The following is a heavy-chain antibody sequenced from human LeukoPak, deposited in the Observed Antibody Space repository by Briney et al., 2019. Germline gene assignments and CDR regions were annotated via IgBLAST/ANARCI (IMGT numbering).Heavy chain of an antibody. J-gene: IGHJ5*01. CDR1: GGSISSYY. V-gene: IGHV4-59*01. CDR3: ARAGSSWYWFDY. CDR2: IYYSGST. Sequence: KASETLSLTCTVSGGSISSYYWSWIRQPPGKGLEWIGYIYYSGSTNYNPSLKSRVTISVDTSKNQFSLKLSSVTAADTAVYYCARAGSSWYWFDYWGQGTLVTVSS. D-gene: IGHD6-13*01.